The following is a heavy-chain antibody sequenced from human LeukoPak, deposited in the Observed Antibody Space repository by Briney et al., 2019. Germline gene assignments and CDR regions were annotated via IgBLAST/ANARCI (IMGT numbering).Heavy chain of an antibody. CDR3: ARSNGLRYFDR. V-gene: IGHV3-48*03. Sequence: PGGSLRLSCAASGFTFSTYAMNWIRQAPGKGLEWLSSFGGTSDNIHYADSVKGRFTISRDNAKMSLYLQMDSLRAEDTAVYYCARSNGLRYFDRWGQRPLVPLSS. J-gene: IGHJ4*02. CDR1: GFTFSTYA. D-gene: IGHD2-8*01. CDR2: FGGTSDNI.